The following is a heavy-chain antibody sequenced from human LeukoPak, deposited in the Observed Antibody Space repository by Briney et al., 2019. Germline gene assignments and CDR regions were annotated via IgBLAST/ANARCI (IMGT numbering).Heavy chain of an antibody. CDR3: ARDRDDSSGYYFDY. Sequence: GGSLRLPCAASGFTFTSYWMHWVRQASGKGLVWVSRINSDGSSTSYVDSVKGRFTISRDNAKNTLYLQMNSLRAEDTAVYYCARDRDDSSGYYFDYWGQGTLVTVSS. CDR2: INSDGSST. D-gene: IGHD3-22*01. J-gene: IGHJ4*02. CDR1: GFTFTSYW. V-gene: IGHV3-74*01.